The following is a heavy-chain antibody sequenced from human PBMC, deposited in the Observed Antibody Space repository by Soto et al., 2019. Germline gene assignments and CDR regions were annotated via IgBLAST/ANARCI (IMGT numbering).Heavy chain of an antibody. J-gene: IGHJ6*02. D-gene: IGHD3-3*01. CDR2: IYYRGTT. CDR3: ARGYPKLRFLEWSNHGMDV. V-gene: IGHV4-59*01. CDR1: GGLRISYY. Sequence: ELLSQRCPFAGGLRISYYWSWIRTKQGKGLEWIGYIYYRGTTRYNPSLKSRVTISVDTSKNQFSLKLSSVTAADTAVYYCARGYPKLRFLEWSNHGMDVWCQGLTVT.